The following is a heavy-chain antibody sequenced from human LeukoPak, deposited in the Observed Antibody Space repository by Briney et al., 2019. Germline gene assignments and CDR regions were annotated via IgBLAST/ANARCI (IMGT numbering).Heavy chain of an antibody. J-gene: IGHJ5*02. Sequence: SETLSLTCSVYGGSFGSYYCSWIRQPPGKGLEWIGEINHSGSTNYNPSLKSRVTISVDTSKNQFSLKLSSVTAADTAVYYCARGGSGYPLGDPWGKGTLVTVSS. CDR1: GGSFGSYY. CDR3: ARGGSGYPLGDP. CDR2: INHSGST. V-gene: IGHV4-34*01. D-gene: IGHD3-22*01.